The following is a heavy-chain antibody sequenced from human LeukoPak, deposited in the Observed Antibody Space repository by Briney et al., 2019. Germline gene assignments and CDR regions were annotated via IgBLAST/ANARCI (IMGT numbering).Heavy chain of an antibody. CDR2: IYYSGNT. V-gene: IGHV4-28*01. CDR3: ARYSGSQGWFDP. J-gene: IGHJ5*02. Sequence: SDTLSLTCAVSGYSISSSNWRGWIRQPPGKGLEWIGYIYYSGNTDYNPSLKSRVTMSVDTSKNQFSLKLRSVTAVDTAVYYCARYSGSQGWFDPWGQGTLVTVSS. CDR1: GYSISSSNW. D-gene: IGHD1-26*01.